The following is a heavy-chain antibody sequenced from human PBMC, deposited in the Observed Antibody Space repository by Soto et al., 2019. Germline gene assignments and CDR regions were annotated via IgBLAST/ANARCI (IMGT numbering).Heavy chain of an antibody. CDR1: GFTFSSYG. CDR3: AKDPVRGYSYGYSWFDP. Sequence: PGGSLRLSCAASGFTFSSYGMHWVRQAPGKGLEWVAVISYDGSNKYYADSVKGRFTISRDNSKNTLYLQMNSLRAEDTAVYYCAKDPVRGYSYGYSWFDPWGQG. D-gene: IGHD5-18*01. J-gene: IGHJ5*02. CDR2: ISYDGSNK. V-gene: IGHV3-30*18.